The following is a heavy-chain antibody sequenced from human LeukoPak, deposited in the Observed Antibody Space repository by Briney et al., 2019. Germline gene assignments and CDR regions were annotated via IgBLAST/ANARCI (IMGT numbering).Heavy chain of an antibody. CDR1: GFTVSSNY. J-gene: IGHJ4*02. CDR2: IYSGGST. Sequence: GGSLRLSCAASGFTVSSNYMSWVRQAPGKGLEWVLVIYSGGSTYYADSVKGRFTISRDNSKNTLYLQMNSLRAEDTAVYYCARDSLRSGYLDYWGQGTLVTVSS. CDR3: ARDSLRSGYLDY. V-gene: IGHV3-53*01. D-gene: IGHD3-3*01.